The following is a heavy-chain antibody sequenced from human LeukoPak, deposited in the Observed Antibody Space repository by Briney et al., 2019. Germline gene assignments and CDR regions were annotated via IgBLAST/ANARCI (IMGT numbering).Heavy chain of an antibody. V-gene: IGHV3-15*01. CDR1: GFTFSNAW. Sequence: PGGSLRLSCAASGFTFSNAWMSWVRQAPGKGLEWVGRIKSKTDGGTTDYAAPVKGRFTISRDDSKNTLYLQMNSLKIEDTAVYYCTTRTPRAVYSGYDYEDYWGQGTLVTVSS. CDR3: TTRTPRAVYSGYDYEDY. D-gene: IGHD5-12*01. J-gene: IGHJ4*02. CDR2: IKSKTDGGTT.